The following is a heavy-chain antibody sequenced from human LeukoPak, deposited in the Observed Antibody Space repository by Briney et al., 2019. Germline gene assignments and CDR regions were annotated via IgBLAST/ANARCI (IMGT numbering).Heavy chain of an antibody. V-gene: IGHV3-48*01. Sequence: PGGSLRLSCAASAFTFSDYSMNWVRQAPGKGLEWMSYISGRSSIIHYADSVRGRFTIYRDNAKNSMYLQMNSLRAEDTAVYYCARDRLTSGSYFFDYWGQGTLVTVSS. J-gene: IGHJ4*02. CDR2: ISGRSSII. CDR1: AFTFSDYS. D-gene: IGHD1-26*01. CDR3: ARDRLTSGSYFFDY.